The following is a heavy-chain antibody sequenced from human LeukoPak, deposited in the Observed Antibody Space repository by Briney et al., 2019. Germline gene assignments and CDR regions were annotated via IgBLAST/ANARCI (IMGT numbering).Heavy chain of an antibody. CDR1: GGSISSSSYY. Sequence: SETLSLTCTVSGGSISSSSYYWGWIRQPPGKGLEWIGSIYYSGSTYYNPSLKSRVTISVDTSKNQFSLKLSSVTAADTAVYYCVTVTMVRGGNYGMDVWGQGTTVTVSS. CDR3: VTVTMVRGGNYGMDV. CDR2: IYYSGST. D-gene: IGHD3-10*01. V-gene: IGHV4-39*07. J-gene: IGHJ6*02.